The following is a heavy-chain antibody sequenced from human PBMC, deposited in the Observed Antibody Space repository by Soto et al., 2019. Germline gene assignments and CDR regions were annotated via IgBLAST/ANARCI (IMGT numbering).Heavy chain of an antibody. CDR1: GYTFTSYD. CDR3: ARASDKSYWYFDL. CDR2: MNPNSGNT. J-gene: IGHJ2*01. D-gene: IGHD3-9*01. V-gene: IGHV1-8*01. Sequence: ASLKVSCKASGYTFTSYDINWVRQATGQGLEWMGWMNPNSGNTGYAQKFQGRVTMTRNTSISTAYMELSSLRSEDTAVYYCARASDKSYWYFDLWGRGTLVTVSS.